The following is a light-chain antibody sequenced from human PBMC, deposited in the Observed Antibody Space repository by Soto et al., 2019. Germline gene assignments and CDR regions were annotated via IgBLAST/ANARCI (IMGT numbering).Light chain of an antibody. Sequence: DIQMIQSPSSLSASVGDRVTITCRASQNIDNCLSWYQQKPGKAPELLIYAASLLQSGVPSRFSGSGSGTEFTLTISSLQSEDLATYHCLHTYRAPATFGQGTRVEIK. J-gene: IGKJ1*01. CDR2: AAS. CDR1: QNIDNC. CDR3: LHTYRAPAT. V-gene: IGKV1-39*01.